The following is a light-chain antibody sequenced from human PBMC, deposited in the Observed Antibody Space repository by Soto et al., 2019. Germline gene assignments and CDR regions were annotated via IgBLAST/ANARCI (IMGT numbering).Light chain of an antibody. J-gene: IGKJ1*01. CDR3: QQYETFSGT. V-gene: IGKV1-5*03. CDR1: QSISTY. Sequence: DIQMTQSPSTLSASVGDRVTITCRASQSISTYLAWYQQKPGKAPKLLIYKASSLESGVPSRFSGSGSGTEFTLTIASRQPDDFATYYCQQYETFSGTFGPGTKVDNK. CDR2: KAS.